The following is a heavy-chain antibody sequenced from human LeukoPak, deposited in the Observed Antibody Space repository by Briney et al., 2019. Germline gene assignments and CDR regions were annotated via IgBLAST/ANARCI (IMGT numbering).Heavy chain of an antibody. V-gene: IGHV4-59*01. D-gene: IGHD6-19*01. J-gene: IGHJ5*02. CDR3: ARGAGKGNWFDP. Sequence: SETLSLTCTVSGGSIGSYYWSWIRQPPGKGLEWIGYIYYSGSTNYTPSLKSRVTISVDTSKNQFSLKLSSVTAADTAVYYCARGAGKGNWFDPWGQGTLVTVSS. CDR2: IYYSGST. CDR1: GGSIGSYY.